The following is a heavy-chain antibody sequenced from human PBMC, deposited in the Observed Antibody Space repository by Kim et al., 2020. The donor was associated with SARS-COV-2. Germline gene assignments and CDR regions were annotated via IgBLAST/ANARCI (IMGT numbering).Heavy chain of an antibody. CDR2: MNAGSGNT. V-gene: IGHV1-3*01. CDR3: TRGGSGSLSVG. J-gene: IGHJ4*02. D-gene: IGHD3-10*01. CDR1: GYTFTSYD. Sequence: ASVKVSCKASGYTFTSYDIHWVRQATGQRLEWMGWMNAGSGNTKYSQKFQGRVTITRDTSASTAYMELSSLRSEDTAVYYCTRGGSGSLSVGWGQGTLVTVSS.